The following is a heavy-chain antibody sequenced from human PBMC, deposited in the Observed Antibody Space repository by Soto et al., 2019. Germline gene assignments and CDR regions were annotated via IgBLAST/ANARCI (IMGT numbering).Heavy chain of an antibody. D-gene: IGHD2-15*01. CDR1: GGTFNTYT. CDR2: ILPIMGSV. Sequence: SVKVSCKASGGTFNTYTFSWVRQAPGQGLEWMGSILPIMGSVNYAHDFRGRLSITVDPSTTTAYMELTSLTSHDTAMYYCARIPRYSYATSDPLDNWGQGTLVTVSS. CDR3: ARIPRYSYATSDPLDN. J-gene: IGHJ4*02. V-gene: IGHV1-69*08.